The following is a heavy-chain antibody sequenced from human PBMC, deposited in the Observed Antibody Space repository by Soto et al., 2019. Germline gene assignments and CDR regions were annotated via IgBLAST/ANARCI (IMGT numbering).Heavy chain of an antibody. CDR3: ARVSSSSWYRGQTTYNWFDP. CDR1: DGSFSGYY. V-gene: IGHV4-34*01. Sequence: SETLSLTCAVYDGSFSGYYWSWIRQPPGKGLEWIGGINHSGSTNYNPSLKSRVTISVDTSKNQFSLKLSSVTAADTAVYYCARVSSSSWYRGQTTYNWFDPWGKGTLVTVS. CDR2: INHSGST. J-gene: IGHJ5*02. D-gene: IGHD6-13*01.